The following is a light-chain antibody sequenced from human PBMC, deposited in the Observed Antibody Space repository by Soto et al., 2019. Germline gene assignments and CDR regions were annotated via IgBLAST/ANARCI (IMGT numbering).Light chain of an antibody. V-gene: IGKV3-20*01. J-gene: IGKJ4*01. CDR1: QTISNTF. Sequence: EVVLTQSPGTLSLSPGETATLSCRASQTISNTFLAWYQQKPGQAPRLLIYGASSRATGIADRFSGSGSGTDFNLSISRLEPEDFAVYYCQQYGVSPTFDGGTKVEIK. CDR3: QQYGVSPT. CDR2: GAS.